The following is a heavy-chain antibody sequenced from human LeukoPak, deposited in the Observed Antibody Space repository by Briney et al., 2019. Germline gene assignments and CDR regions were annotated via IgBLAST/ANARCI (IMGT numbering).Heavy chain of an antibody. CDR3: ARAFDWLLPNY. D-gene: IGHD3-9*01. Sequence: SETLSLTCAVYGGSFSGYYWSWIRQPPGKGLEWIGEINHSGSTNYNPSLKSRVTISVDTSKNQFSLKLSSVTAADTAVYYCARAFDWLLPNYWGQGTLVTVSS. J-gene: IGHJ4*02. CDR2: INHSGST. V-gene: IGHV4-34*01. CDR1: GGSFSGYY.